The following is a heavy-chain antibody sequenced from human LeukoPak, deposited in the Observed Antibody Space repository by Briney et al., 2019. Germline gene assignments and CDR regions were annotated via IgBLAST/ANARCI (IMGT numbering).Heavy chain of an antibody. CDR2: INAGNGNT. Sequence: ASVKVSCKASGYTFTKYAMHWVRQAPGQGLEWMGWINAGNGNTKYSQKFQGRVTITRDTSANTVYMELSSLTSEDTAVYYCARGDFYYDSSDPWGQGTLVTVSS. CDR1: GYTFTKYA. J-gene: IGHJ5*02. D-gene: IGHD3-22*01. V-gene: IGHV1-3*01. CDR3: ARGDFYYDSSDP.